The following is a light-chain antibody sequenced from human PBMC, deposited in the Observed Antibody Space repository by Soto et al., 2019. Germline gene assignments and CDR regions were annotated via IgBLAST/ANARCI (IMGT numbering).Light chain of an antibody. V-gene: IGKV3-20*01. CDR3: QQYGSSLIT. Sequence: EIVLTQSPGTLYLSPGKRATLSCRASQSVSSRYLGWYQQKPGQAPRLLIYGASSRATGIPDRFSGSGSGTDFTRTISRLEPEDFAVYYWQQYGSSLITFGQGTRLEIK. CDR2: GAS. J-gene: IGKJ5*01. CDR1: QSVSSRY.